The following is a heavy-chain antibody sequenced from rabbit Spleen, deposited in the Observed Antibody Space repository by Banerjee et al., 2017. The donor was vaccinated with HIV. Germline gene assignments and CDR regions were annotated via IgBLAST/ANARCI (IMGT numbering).Heavy chain of an antibody. CDR3: ARDQSNGGAYGPFDL. Sequence: QEQLEESGGDLVKPEGSLTLTCTASGFSFSAYYMCWVRQAPGKGPEWIACIYGGSSGRTYYASWAKGRFTISKTSSTTVTLQMTSLTAADTATYFCARDQSNGGAYGPFDLWGPGTLVTVS. V-gene: IGHV1S45*01. J-gene: IGHJ4*01. CDR1: GFSFSAYY. D-gene: IGHD6-1*01. CDR2: IYGGSSGRT.